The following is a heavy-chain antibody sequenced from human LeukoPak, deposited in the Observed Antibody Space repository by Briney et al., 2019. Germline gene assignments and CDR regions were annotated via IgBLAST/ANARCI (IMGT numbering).Heavy chain of an antibody. Sequence: GGSLRLSCAASGFTFSTYWMHWVRHAPGEGLGWGSIINSDGTRTTSASCVNGRFTISRDNANTTVYLQMNSLTAEATAEYYCATVATGSWGWIDPWGQGTLVTVSS. CDR1: GFTFSTYW. D-gene: IGHD1-26*01. CDR3: ATVATGSWGWIDP. CDR2: INSDGTRT. V-gene: IGHV3-74*01. J-gene: IGHJ5*02.